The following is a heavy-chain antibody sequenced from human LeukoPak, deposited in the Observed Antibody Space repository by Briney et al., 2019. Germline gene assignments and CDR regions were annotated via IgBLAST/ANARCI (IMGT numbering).Heavy chain of an antibody. J-gene: IGHJ5*02. V-gene: IGHV1-24*01. CDR2: FDPEDGET. CDR1: GYTLTELS. CDR3: ARDPLSYNWFDP. Sequence: ASVKVSCKVSGYTLTELSMHWVRQAPGKGLEWMGGFDPEDGETIYAQKFQGRVTMTEDTSTDTAYMELSSLRSEDTAVYYCARDPLSYNWFDPWGQGTLVTVSS. D-gene: IGHD2/OR15-2a*01.